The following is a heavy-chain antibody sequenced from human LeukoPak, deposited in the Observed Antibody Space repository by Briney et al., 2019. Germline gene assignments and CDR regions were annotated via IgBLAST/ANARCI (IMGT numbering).Heavy chain of an antibody. J-gene: IGHJ4*02. Sequence: GASVKVSCKASGYTFTSYYMHWVRQAPGQGLEWMGIINPSGGSTNYAQKFQGRVTITADKSTSTAYMELSSLRSEDTAVYYCARMKATMVRGVTLTPYYFDYWGQGTLVTVSS. D-gene: IGHD3-10*01. CDR2: INPSGGST. V-gene: IGHV1-46*01. CDR1: GYTFTSYY. CDR3: ARMKATMVRGVTLTPYYFDY.